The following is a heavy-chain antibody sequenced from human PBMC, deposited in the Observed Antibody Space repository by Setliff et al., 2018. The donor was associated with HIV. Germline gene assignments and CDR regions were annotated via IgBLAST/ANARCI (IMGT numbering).Heavy chain of an antibody. CDR3: ARGKGGIDGPVEFDN. CDR1: GGSFSGYS. D-gene: IGHD1-1*01. CDR2: ISQSGTT. J-gene: IGHJ4*02. Sequence: LSLTCVVSGGSFSGYSWSWIRQSPGKGLEWIGEISQSGTTHYNPSLKRRVTISEDTSKSQLSMKLTSVAAADTAIYYCARGKGGIDGPVEFDNWGQGTQVTVSS. V-gene: IGHV4-34*01.